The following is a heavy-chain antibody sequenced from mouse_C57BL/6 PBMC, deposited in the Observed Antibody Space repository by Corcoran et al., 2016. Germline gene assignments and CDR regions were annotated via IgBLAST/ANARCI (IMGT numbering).Heavy chain of an antibody. V-gene: IGHV1-26*01. CDR2: INPNNGGT. CDR1: GYTFTDYY. D-gene: IGHD2-1*01. CDR3: ARGPGGNYVY. J-gene: IGHJ2*01. Sequence: EVQLQQSGPELVKPGASVKISCKASGYTFTDYYMNWVKQSHGKSLEWIGDINPNNGGTSYNQKFKGKATLTVDKSSSTAYMELRSLTSEDSAVYYCARGPGGNYVYWGQGTTLTVSS.